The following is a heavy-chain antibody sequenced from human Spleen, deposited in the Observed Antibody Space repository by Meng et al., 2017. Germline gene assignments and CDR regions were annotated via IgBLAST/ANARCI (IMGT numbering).Heavy chain of an antibody. CDR3: ARAHFYYDTSDEETNYDGMDV. D-gene: IGHD3-22*01. CDR2: VYYGGST. Sequence: SETLSLTCIVSGGSIRNYYWSWIRQPPGKGLEWIGYVYYGGSTNYNPSLKSRVTISVDTSKNQFSLKLSSVTAADTAVYYCARAHFYYDTSDEETNYDGMDVWGQGTTVTVSS. J-gene: IGHJ6*02. V-gene: IGHV4-59*08. CDR1: GGSIRNYY.